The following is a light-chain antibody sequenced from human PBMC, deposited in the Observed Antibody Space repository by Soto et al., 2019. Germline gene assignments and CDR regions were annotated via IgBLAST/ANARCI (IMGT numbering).Light chain of an antibody. CDR1: QSISSY. CDR3: QQSYSTPRRT. CDR2: AAS. Sequence: DLQMTQSPSSLSATVGDRVTITCRASQSISSYLNWYQQKPGKAPKLLIYAASSLQSGVPSRFSGSGSGTDFTLTISSLQPEDFATYYCQQSYSTPRRTFGQGTKVDIK. J-gene: IGKJ1*01. V-gene: IGKV1-39*01.